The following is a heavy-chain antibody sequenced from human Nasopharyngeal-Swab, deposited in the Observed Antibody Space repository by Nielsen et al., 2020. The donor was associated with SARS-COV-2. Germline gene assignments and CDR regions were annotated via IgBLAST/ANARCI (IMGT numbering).Heavy chain of an antibody. CDR3: ARAASYDSSSYAY. V-gene: IGHV3-7*03. J-gene: IGHJ4*02. CDR1: GFTFNNYW. CDR2: IKPDGSEK. D-gene: IGHD3-22*01. Sequence: GGSLRLSCVVSGFTFNNYWMSWVRPAPGKGLEWVANIKPDGSEKYYVDSVKGRFTISRDNAKNSLYLQMSSLRAEDTAMYYCARAASYDSSSYAYWGQGTLVTVSS.